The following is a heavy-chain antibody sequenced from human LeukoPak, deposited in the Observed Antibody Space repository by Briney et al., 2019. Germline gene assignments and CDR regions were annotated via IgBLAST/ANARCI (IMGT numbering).Heavy chain of an antibody. CDR3: ARDTRISPRYMDV. V-gene: IGHV4-39*07. J-gene: IGHJ6*03. Sequence: SETLSLTCTVSGGSISSSSYYWGWIRQPPGKGLEWIGSIYYSGSTYYNPSLKRRVTISVDTSKNQFSLKLSSVTAADTAVYYCARDTRISPRYMDVWGKGTTVTVSS. CDR1: GGSISSSSYY. CDR2: IYYSGST. D-gene: IGHD3-3*02.